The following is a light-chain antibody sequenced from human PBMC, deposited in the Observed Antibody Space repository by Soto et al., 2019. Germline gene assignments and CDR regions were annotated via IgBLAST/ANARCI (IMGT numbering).Light chain of an antibody. J-gene: IGLJ1*01. CDR2: EVS. CDR3: SSYTSSSTYV. CDR1: SSDVGVYNY. Sequence: QSALTQPASVSGSPGQSITISCTGTSSDVGVYNYVSWHQLHPGKAPKLMVYEVSNRPSGVSNRFSSSKSGNTASLTISGLQAEDEADYYCSSYTSSSTYVFGTGTKLTVL. V-gene: IGLV2-14*01.